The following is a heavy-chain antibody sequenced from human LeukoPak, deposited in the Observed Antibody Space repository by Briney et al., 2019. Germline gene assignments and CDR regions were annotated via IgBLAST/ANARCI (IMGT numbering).Heavy chain of an antibody. V-gene: IGHV4-4*02. Sequence: SGTLSLTCAVSGGSISSSNWWSWVRQPPGKGLEWIGEIYHSGSTNYNPSLKSRVTISVDTSKKQVSLKLSSVTAADTAVYYCARARYCSGGSCKYFDYWGQGTLVTVSS. D-gene: IGHD2-15*01. CDR3: ARARYCSGGSCKYFDY. CDR1: GGSISSSNW. CDR2: IYHSGST. J-gene: IGHJ4*02.